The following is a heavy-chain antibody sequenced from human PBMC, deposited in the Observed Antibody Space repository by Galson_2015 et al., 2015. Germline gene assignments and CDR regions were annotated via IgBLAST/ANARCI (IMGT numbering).Heavy chain of an antibody. CDR3: ARDQGSSWYGSFDL. J-gene: IGHJ3*01. CDR1: GDSVSANSAA. CDR2: TYYRSKWYN. V-gene: IGHV6-1*01. Sequence: CAISGDSVSANSAAWNRIRQSPSRGLEWLGRTYYRSKWYNDYAVSVESRITINPDTSKNQFSLHLNSVTPEDTAVYYCARDQGSSWYGSFDLWGQGTMVTVSS. D-gene: IGHD6-13*01.